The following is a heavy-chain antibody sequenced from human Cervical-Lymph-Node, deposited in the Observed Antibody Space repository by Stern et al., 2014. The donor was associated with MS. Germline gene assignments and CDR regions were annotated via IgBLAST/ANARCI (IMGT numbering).Heavy chain of an antibody. CDR3: ARERLGGDDY. CDR2: ISSSSSYI. Sequence: EVQLVESGGGLVKPGGSLRLSCAASGFTFSSYSMNWVRQAPGKGLEWVSSISSSSSYIYYADSVKGLFTISRDNAKNSLYLQMNSLRAEDTAVYYCARERLGGDDYWGQGTLVTVSS. V-gene: IGHV3-21*01. CDR1: GFTFSSYS. D-gene: IGHD3-16*01. J-gene: IGHJ4*02.